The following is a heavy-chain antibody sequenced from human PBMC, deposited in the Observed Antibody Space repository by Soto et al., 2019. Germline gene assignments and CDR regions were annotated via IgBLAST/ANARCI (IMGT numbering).Heavy chain of an antibody. Sequence: GRSLRLSCAASGFTFSSYGMHWVRQAPGKGLEWVAVIWYDGSNKYYADSVKGRFTISRDNSKNTLYLQMNSLRAEDTAVYYCARGFSNYVFGYWGQGTLVTVSS. J-gene: IGHJ4*02. CDR1: GFTFSSYG. CDR3: ARGFSNYVFGY. V-gene: IGHV3-33*01. CDR2: IWYDGSNK. D-gene: IGHD4-4*01.